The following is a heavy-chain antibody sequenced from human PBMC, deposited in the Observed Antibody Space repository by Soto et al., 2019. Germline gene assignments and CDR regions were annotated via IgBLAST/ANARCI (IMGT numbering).Heavy chain of an antibody. V-gene: IGHV3-49*04. CDR2: IGSKVHGGTT. CDR1: GFTFVDYA. CDR3: TRGIRVPDY. Sequence: GGSLRLSCTASGFTFVDYAMSWVRQAPGKGLEWVGSIGSKVHGGTTVYAASVKGRFTISREDSKSIAYVQMNSLKTEDTAVYYCTRGIRVPDYWGQGTLVTVSS. J-gene: IGHJ4*02. D-gene: IGHD2-15*01.